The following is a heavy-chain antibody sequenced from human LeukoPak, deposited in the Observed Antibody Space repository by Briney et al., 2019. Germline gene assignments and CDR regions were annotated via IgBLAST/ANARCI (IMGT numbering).Heavy chain of an antibody. CDR3: ARRGYSYGSPFDY. Sequence: LSLPCAVSGYSISTGYYWGWIRQPPGKGLEWIGNIYHSGNAYYNPSLKSRVTISVDTSKNQFSLKLSSVTAADTAVYYCARRGYSYGSPFDYWGQGTLVTVSS. J-gene: IGHJ4*02. CDR2: IYHSGNA. V-gene: IGHV4-38-2*01. D-gene: IGHD5-18*01. CDR1: GYSISTGYY.